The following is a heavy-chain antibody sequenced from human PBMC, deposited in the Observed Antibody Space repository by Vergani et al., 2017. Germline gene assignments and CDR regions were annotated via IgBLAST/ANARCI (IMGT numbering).Heavy chain of an antibody. CDR1: GFTFSSYS. CDR2: ISSSSSYI. V-gene: IGHV3-21*01. J-gene: IGHJ3*02. D-gene: IGHD3-10*01. CDR3: ARDSYGSGSYYRVHAFDI. Sequence: EVQLVESGGGLVKPGGSLRLSCAASGFTFSSYSMNWVCQAPGKGLEWVSSISSSSSYIYYADSVKGRFTISRDNAKNSLYLQMNSLRAEDTAVYYCARDSYGSGSYYRVHAFDIWGQGTMVTVSS.